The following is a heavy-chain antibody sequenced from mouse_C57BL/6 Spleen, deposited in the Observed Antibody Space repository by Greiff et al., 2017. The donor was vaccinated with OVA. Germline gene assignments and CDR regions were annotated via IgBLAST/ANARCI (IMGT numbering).Heavy chain of an antibody. Sequence: QVQLQQPGAELVRPGSSVKLSCKASGYTFTSYWMHWVKQRPIQGLEWIGNIDPSDSETPYNQKFKDKATLTVDKSSSTAYMQLSSLTSEDSAVYYCARSGGYDVSPFFDYWGQGTTLTVSS. CDR3: ARSGGYDVSPFFDY. V-gene: IGHV1-52*01. D-gene: IGHD2-2*01. J-gene: IGHJ2*01. CDR2: IDPSDSET. CDR1: GYTFTSYW.